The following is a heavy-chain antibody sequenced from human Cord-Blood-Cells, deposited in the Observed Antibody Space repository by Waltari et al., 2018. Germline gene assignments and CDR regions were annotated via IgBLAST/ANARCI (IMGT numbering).Heavy chain of an antibody. Sequence: QVQLQQWGAGLLKPSETLSLTCAVYGGSFSGYYWSWIRQPPGKGLEWIGEINHSGSYNYNPPLKSRVTISVDTSKNQFSLKLSSGTAADTAVYYCARVRHGFYFDYWGQGTLVTVSS. CDR1: GGSFSGYY. CDR3: ARVRHGFYFDY. J-gene: IGHJ4*02. CDR2: INHSGSY. V-gene: IGHV4-34*01.